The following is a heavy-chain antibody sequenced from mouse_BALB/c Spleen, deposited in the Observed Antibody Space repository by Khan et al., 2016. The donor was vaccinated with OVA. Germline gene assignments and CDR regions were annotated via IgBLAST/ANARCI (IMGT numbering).Heavy chain of an antibody. CDR1: GFNIKDTY. V-gene: IGHV14-3*02. CDR3: VRPSDDPRDFDG. CDR2: ITPANGNT. J-gene: IGHJ1*01. D-gene: IGHD6-1*01. Sequence: EVQLQESGAELVKPGASVKLSCTASGFNIKDTYIHWVKRRPEQGLEWIGRITPANGNTEYDPKFQGKATMRADTSSNTAYLQLSSLTSGDTAVFYRVRPSDDPRDFDGWGAGTTVTVSS.